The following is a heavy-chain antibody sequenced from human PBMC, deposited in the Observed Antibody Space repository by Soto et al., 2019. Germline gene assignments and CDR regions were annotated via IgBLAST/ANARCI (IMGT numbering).Heavy chain of an antibody. J-gene: IGHJ6*02. V-gene: IGHV4-30-4*01. Sequence: QVQLQQSGPGLVKPSQTLSLTCTVSGGSISFDHYHWTWIRQPPGKVLEWIGYVHYSRSVLYNPSLQSRVSISVDTSKNQFSLKLSSVTAADTAVYFCAREDDGGDRDYYGLDVWGQGTTVTVSS. CDR3: AREDDGGDRDYYGLDV. D-gene: IGHD2-21*02. CDR1: GGSISFDHYH. CDR2: VHYSRSV.